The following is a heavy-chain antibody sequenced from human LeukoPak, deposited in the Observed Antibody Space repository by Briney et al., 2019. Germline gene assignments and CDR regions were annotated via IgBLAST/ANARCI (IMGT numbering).Heavy chain of an antibody. CDR2: INHSGST. J-gene: IGHJ1*01. CDR3: AVPGIAVAGYFQH. CDR1: GGSFSGYY. Sequence: PSETLSLTCAVYGGSFSGYYWSWIRQPPGKGLEWIGEINHSGSTNYNPSLKSRVTISVDTSKNQFSLKLSSVTAADTAVYYCAVPGIAVAGYFQHWGQGTLVPVSS. D-gene: IGHD6-19*01. V-gene: IGHV4-34*01.